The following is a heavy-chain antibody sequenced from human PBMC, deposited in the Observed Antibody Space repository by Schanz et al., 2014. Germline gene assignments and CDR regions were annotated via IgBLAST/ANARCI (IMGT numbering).Heavy chain of an antibody. CDR2: ISGRDGST. CDR3: ARLDPYCRSGTCSRAFDF. V-gene: IGHV3-23*04. CDR1: GFGFSSYS. J-gene: IGHJ4*02. Sequence: EVQLVQSGGGLVQPGGSLRLSCAASGFGFSSYSMNWVRQAPGKGLEWVSAISGRDGSTYYADSVKGRFTISRDSSKNTLFLQMNSLRTEDTAVYYCARLDPYCRSGTCSRAFDFWGQGTLVTVSS. D-gene: IGHD2-15*01.